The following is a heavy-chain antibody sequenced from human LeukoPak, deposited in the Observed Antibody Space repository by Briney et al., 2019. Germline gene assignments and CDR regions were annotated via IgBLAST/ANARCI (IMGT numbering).Heavy chain of an antibody. Sequence: SETLSLTCTVSGGSISSGGYHWSWIRQHPGKGLEWIGCIYFSGSTYYNPSLKSRVTISGDTSKNQFSLKLSSVTAADTAVYYCARDLMLTSGAFDIWGQGTMVTVSS. J-gene: IGHJ3*02. CDR1: GGSISSGGYH. CDR2: IYFSGST. V-gene: IGHV4-31*03. D-gene: IGHD4-17*01. CDR3: ARDLMLTSGAFDI.